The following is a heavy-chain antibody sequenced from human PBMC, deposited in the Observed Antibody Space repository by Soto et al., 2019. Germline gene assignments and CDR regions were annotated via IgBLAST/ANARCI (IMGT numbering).Heavy chain of an antibody. Sequence: EVHLVESAGGLVKPGGSLRLSCVASGFSFNEAWMNWVRQAPGQGLEWVGRIKTSAGGGATNYAAPVQGRFNISRDDSQNTLYLHMNSLRAVDIAVYYCTTGSVDGIWGQGTPVIVSS. CDR3: TTGSVDGI. D-gene: IGHD2-15*01. V-gene: IGHV3-15*07. J-gene: IGHJ4*03. CDR1: GFSFNEAW. CDR2: IKTSAGGGAT.